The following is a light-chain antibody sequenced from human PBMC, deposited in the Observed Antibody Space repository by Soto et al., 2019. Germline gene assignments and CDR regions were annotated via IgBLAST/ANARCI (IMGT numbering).Light chain of an antibody. Sequence: QSVLTQPASVSGSPGQSITISCTGTNGDVGSYDLVSWYQRYPGEAPKLIIYAVNKRPSGVPDRFSGSKSGNTASLTVSGLRAADEADYFCSSYAGGNNIMVFGGGTKLTVL. V-gene: IGLV2-8*01. J-gene: IGLJ2*01. CDR3: SSYAGGNNIMV. CDR2: AVN. CDR1: NGDVGSYDL.